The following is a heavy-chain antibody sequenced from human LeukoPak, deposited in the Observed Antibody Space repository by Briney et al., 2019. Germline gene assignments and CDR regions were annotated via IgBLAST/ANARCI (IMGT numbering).Heavy chain of an antibody. Sequence: ASVKVSCKASGYTFSSFDIHWVRQATGQGFEWMGWMNPNSGNAGYTQKFQGRLTITRNTSITTAYMELSSLRSEDTAVYYCARGRFRRANWFDPWGQGTLVTVSS. J-gene: IGHJ5*02. CDR3: ARGRFRRANWFDP. CDR2: MNPNSGNA. CDR1: GYTFSSFD. V-gene: IGHV1-8*03. D-gene: IGHD1-26*01.